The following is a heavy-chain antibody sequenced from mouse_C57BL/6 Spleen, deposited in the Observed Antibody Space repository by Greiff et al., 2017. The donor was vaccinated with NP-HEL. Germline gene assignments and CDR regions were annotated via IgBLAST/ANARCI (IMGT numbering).Heavy chain of an antibody. CDR1: GYTFTSYW. CDR2: IDPSDSYT. D-gene: IGHD2-3*01. V-gene: IGHV1-50*01. Sequence: QVQLQQPGAELVKPGASVKLSCKASGYTFTSYWMQWVKQRPGQGLEWIGEIDPSDSYTNYNQKFKGKATLTVDTSSSTAYMQLSSLTSEDSAVYYCARYDGSSAYWGQGTLVTVSA. J-gene: IGHJ3*01. CDR3: ARYDGSSAY.